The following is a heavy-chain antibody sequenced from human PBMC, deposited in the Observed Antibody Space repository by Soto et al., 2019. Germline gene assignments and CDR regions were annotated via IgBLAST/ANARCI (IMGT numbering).Heavy chain of an antibody. Sequence: SVKVSCKASGDTLSSYAISWVRQAPGKGLEWMGKIIPTLGRTNYAQKFQGRLTISADDSTSTAYMELTSLESDDTAVYYCARDPLSSLAMDVWGQGTPVTFSS. D-gene: IGHD3-10*02. J-gene: IGHJ6*02. CDR2: IIPTLGRT. V-gene: IGHV1-69*11. CDR3: ARDPLSSLAMDV. CDR1: GDTLSSYA.